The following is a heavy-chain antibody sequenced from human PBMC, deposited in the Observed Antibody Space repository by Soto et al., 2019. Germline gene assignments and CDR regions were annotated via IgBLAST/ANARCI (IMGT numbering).Heavy chain of an antibody. Sequence: SVKLCCKASCYTLTRSGISWVRQAPGQGLEWLGWINPDNGNTNYAQHLQGRVSLTTDTYTSTAYMDLRSLRSDITAVYYCATRGAVYSVGTGSYYW. CDR1: CYTLTRSG. CDR3: ATRGAVYSVGTGSYY. J-gene: IGHJ4*01. D-gene: IGHD3-10*01. V-gene: IGHV1-18*01. CDR2: INPDNGNT.